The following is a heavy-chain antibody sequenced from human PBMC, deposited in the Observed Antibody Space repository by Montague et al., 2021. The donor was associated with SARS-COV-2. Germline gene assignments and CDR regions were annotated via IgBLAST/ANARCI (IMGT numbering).Heavy chain of an antibody. Sequence: SETLSLTCAVYGRSFNDYYWSWIRQSPGKGLEWIGEINHGGITNYSPSLKSRVTISADTSKNQFSLKLKSVTAADTANYYCARGHQGVAMIVVVMIGAEYYFDYWGQGSLVTVSS. CDR2: INHGGIT. CDR3: ARGHQGVAMIVVVMIGAEYYFDY. D-gene: IGHD3-22*01. CDR1: GRSFNDYY. J-gene: IGHJ4*02. V-gene: IGHV4-34*01.